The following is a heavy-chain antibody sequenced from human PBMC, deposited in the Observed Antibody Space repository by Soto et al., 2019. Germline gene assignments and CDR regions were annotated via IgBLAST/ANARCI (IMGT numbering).Heavy chain of an antibody. V-gene: IGHV3-33*01. J-gene: IGHJ6*02. CDR1: GFTFSSYG. D-gene: IGHD4-4*01. Sequence: GGSLRLSCAASGFTFSSYGMHWVRQAPGKGLEWVAVIWYDGSNKYYADSVKGRFTISRDNSKNTLYLQMNSLRAEDTAVYYCARDLTTPADYYYYYGMDVWGQGTTVTVSS. CDR3: ARDLTTPADYYYYYGMDV. CDR2: IWYDGSNK.